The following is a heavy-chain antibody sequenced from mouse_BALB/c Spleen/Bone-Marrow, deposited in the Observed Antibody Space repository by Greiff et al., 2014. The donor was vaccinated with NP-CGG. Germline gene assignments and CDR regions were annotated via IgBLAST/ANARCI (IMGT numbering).Heavy chain of an antibody. V-gene: IGHV5-17*02. CDR3: ARDYGNSVAPWYFDV. CDR2: ISSGSSTI. Sequence: EVKLEESGGGLVQPGGSRKLSCAASGFTFSSFGMHWVRQAPEKGLEWVAYISSGSSTIYFEDTVKGRFTISRDNPKNTLFLQMTRLRSEDTAMYYCARDYGNSVAPWYFDVWGAGTTVTVSS. CDR1: GFTFSSFG. D-gene: IGHD2-1*01. J-gene: IGHJ1*01.